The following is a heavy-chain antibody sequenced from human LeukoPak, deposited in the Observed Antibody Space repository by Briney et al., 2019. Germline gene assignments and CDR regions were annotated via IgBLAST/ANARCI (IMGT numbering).Heavy chain of an antibody. Sequence: PGGSLRLSCAASGFTFSSYAMSWVRQAPGKGLEWVSAISGSGGSTYYADSAKGRFTIPRDNSKNTLYLQMNSLRAEDTAVYYCAKCGVDTEYYFDYWGQGTLVTVSS. J-gene: IGHJ4*02. CDR2: ISGSGGST. CDR3: AKCGVDTEYYFDY. CDR1: GFTFSSYA. D-gene: IGHD5-18*01. V-gene: IGHV3-23*01.